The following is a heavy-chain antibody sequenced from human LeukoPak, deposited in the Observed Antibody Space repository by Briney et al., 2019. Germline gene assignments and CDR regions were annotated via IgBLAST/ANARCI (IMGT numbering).Heavy chain of an antibody. J-gene: IGHJ4*02. CDR2: IYYSGST. V-gene: IGHV4-59*01. Sequence: SETLSLTCTVSGGSISSYYWSWIRQPPGKGLEWIGYIYYSGSTNYNPSLKSRATISVDTSKNQFSLKLSSVTAADTAVYYCAGHYYDSSGYYYDYWGQGTLVTVSS. D-gene: IGHD3-22*01. CDR1: GGSISSYY. CDR3: AGHYYDSSGYYYDY.